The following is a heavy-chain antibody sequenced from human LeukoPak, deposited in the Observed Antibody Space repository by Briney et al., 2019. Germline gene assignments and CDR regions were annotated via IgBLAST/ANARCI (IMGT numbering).Heavy chain of an antibody. CDR3: ASTLGYCSGGSCSHWFDP. Sequence: ASVKVSCKASGGTLSSYAISWVRQAPGQGLEWMGGIIPIFDTANYAQKFQGRVTITADESTSTAYMELSSLRSEDTAVYYCASTLGYCSGGSCSHWFDPWGQGTLVTVSS. CDR2: IIPIFDTA. CDR1: GGTLSSYA. V-gene: IGHV1-69*01. D-gene: IGHD2-15*01. J-gene: IGHJ5*02.